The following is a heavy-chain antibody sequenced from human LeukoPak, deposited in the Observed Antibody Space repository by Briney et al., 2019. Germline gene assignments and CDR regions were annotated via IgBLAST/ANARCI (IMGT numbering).Heavy chain of an antibody. V-gene: IGHV1-69*01. CDR1: GGTFSSYA. D-gene: IGHD2-2*01. J-gene: IGHJ6*02. Sequence: GSSVKVSCKASGGTFSSYAISWVRQAPGQGLEWMGGIIPIFGTANYAQKFQGRVTITADESTSTAYMELSSLRADDTAMYYCVKDKSSSSNVALPAVVRPHNYYYYGMDVWGQGTTVIVSS. CDR2: IIPIFGTA. CDR3: VKDKSSSSNVALPAVVRPHNYYYYGMDV.